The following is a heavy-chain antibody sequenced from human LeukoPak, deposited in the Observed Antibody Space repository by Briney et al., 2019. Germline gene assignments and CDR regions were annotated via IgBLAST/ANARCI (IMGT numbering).Heavy chain of an antibody. V-gene: IGHV1-8*01. J-gene: IGHJ3*02. Sequence: ASVNVSCAASGYTFTSYDINWVRQATGQGLEWMGWMNPNSGNTGYAQKFQGRVTMTRNTSISTAYMELSSLRSEDTAVYYCARVRDGYKVDAFDIWGQGTMVTVSS. CDR2: MNPNSGNT. D-gene: IGHD5-24*01. CDR3: ARVRDGYKVDAFDI. CDR1: GYTFTSYD.